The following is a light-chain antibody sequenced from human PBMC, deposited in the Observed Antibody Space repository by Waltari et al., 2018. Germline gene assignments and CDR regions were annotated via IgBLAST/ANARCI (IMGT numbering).Light chain of an antibody. Sequence: IQMTQSPSALSASVGDTVTITCRASQSIGPWLAWHQQKPGKAPSLLIYKASNLQSGVPSRFSGSGSGTHFTLTITSLQSEDFASYYCQQYNSPYTFGQGTKLEI. V-gene: IGKV1-5*03. J-gene: IGKJ2*01. CDR1: QSIGPW. CDR3: QQYNSPYT. CDR2: KAS.